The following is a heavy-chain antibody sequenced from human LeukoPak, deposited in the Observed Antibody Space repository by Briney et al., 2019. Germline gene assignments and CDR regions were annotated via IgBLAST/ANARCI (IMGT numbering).Heavy chain of an antibody. CDR1: GGSLSSYY. J-gene: IGHJ3*02. D-gene: IGHD3-22*01. CDR3: ARRGVNYYDSSGNAFDI. Sequence: SETLSLTCTVSGGSLSSYYWSWIRQPPGKGLEWIGYIYYSGSTNYNPSLMRGVTIPVDTSKNQFSLKVSSVTAADTAVYYCARRGVNYYDSSGNAFDIWGQGTMVTVSS. CDR2: IYYSGST. V-gene: IGHV4-59*08.